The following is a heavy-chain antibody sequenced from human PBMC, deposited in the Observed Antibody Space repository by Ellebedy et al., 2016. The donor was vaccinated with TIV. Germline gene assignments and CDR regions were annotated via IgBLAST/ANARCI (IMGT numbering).Heavy chain of an antibody. CDR1: GFTFSSYN. Sequence: GESLKISXAASGFTFSSYNMNWVRQAPGKGLEWVAVISYDGSIKYYADSVKGRFTISRDNSKNTLYLQMNSLRAEDTAVYYCARGLDFGGSYFSHFDYWGQGTLVTVSS. V-gene: IGHV3-30*03. CDR2: ISYDGSIK. J-gene: IGHJ4*02. CDR3: ARGLDFGGSYFSHFDY. D-gene: IGHD1-26*01.